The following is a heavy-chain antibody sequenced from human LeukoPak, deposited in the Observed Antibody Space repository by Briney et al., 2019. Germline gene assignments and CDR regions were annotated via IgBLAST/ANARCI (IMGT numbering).Heavy chain of an antibody. V-gene: IGHV3-53*01. CDR2: IYSGGST. D-gene: IGHD3-16*01. CDR3: ARGTVWRLGSYGLDV. Sequence: PGGSLRLSCVASGFTVSSKYMSWVRQAPGKGLEWVSVIYSGGSTYYGEFVKGRFTISRDNSKNTVYLQMNALRAEDSAVYYCARGTVWRLGSYGLDVWGQGTTATVSS. J-gene: IGHJ6*02. CDR1: GFTVSSKY.